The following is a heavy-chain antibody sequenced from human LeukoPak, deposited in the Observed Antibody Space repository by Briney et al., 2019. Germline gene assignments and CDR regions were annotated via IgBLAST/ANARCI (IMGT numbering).Heavy chain of an antibody. CDR1: GYTFTNYG. CDR3: ARDHGLWELELDY. J-gene: IGHJ4*02. Sequence: ASVKVSCKALGYTFTNYGISWVRQAPGQGLEWLGRINTFNSDPNYAQKFQGRVTITRDTSASTAYMELSSLRSEDTAVYYCARDHGLWELELDYWGQGTLVTVSS. D-gene: IGHD1-26*01. CDR2: INTFNSDP. V-gene: IGHV1-18*01.